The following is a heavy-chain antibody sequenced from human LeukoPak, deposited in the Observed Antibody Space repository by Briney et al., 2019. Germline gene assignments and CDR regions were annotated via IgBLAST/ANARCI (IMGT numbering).Heavy chain of an antibody. CDR3: ARGPGIAVAPLQH. CDR2: IKQDGCEK. J-gene: IGHJ1*01. D-gene: IGHD6-19*01. Sequence: GGSLRLSCAASGFTFSSYWMSWVRQAPGKGLEWVANIKQDGCEKYYVDSVKGRFTISRDNAKNSLSLQLNSLRAEDTAVYYCARGPGIAVAPLQHWGQGTLVTVSS. V-gene: IGHV3-7*01. CDR1: GFTFSSYW.